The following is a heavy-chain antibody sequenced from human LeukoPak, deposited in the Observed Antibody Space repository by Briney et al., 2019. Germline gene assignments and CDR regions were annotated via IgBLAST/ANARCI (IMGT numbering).Heavy chain of an antibody. CDR1: VFTFRTYS. J-gene: IGHJ4*02. CDR2: ISYDGSTK. CDR3: AREPSQDDS. Sequence: GGSLRLSCGASVFTFRTYSMNWVRQAPGKGLEWVAVISYDGSTKYYGDSVKGRFTISRDNSKNTLYLQMSGLRADDTAVYYGAREPSQDDSWGLGTLVTVSS. V-gene: IGHV3-30-3*01.